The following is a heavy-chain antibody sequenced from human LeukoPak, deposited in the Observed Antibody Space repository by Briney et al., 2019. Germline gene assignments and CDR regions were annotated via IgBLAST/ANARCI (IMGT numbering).Heavy chain of an antibody. V-gene: IGHV1-18*01. D-gene: IGHD2-2*01. CDR1: GYTFTTYS. J-gene: IGHJ1*01. Sequence: GASVKVSCKASGYTFTTYSLAWVRQAPGQSHEWMGWISVNNGGTNYAPSFQDRVTLTRDTSTNTAYLELRSLRSDDTAIIYCATATQPRGYFLHWGQGTLVTVSS. CDR2: ISVNNGGT. CDR3: ATATQPRGYFLH.